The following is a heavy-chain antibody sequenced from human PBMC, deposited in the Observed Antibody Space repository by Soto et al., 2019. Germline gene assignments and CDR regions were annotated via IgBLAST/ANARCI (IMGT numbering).Heavy chain of an antibody. D-gene: IGHD5-18*01. CDR3: ARRRGYSYGSLDY. CDR1: VVSFSGYY. J-gene: IGHJ4*02. V-gene: IGHV4-34*01. Sequence: SETLSLTCAFYVVSFSGYYWSCIRHPPGKGLEWIGEINHSGSTNYNPSLKSRVTISVDTSKNQFSLKLSSVTAADTAVYYCARRRGYSYGSLDYWGQGTLVTVSS. CDR2: INHSGST.